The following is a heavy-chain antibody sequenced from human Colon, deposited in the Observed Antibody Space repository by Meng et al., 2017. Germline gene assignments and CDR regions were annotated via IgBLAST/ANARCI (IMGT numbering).Heavy chain of an antibody. CDR1: GFIFSDYY. CDR2: ISSRGGTI. J-gene: IGHJ4*02. V-gene: IGHV3-11*01. CDR3: ARNLFGDY. Sequence: QVQLVESGGGLVKFGGSLGLSCAASGFIFSDYYITWFRQAPGKGLEWVSYISSRGGTIHYADSVRGRFTISRDNANNSVFLQMNSLRAEDTAVYYCARNLFGDYWGQGIQVTVSS. D-gene: IGHD3-16*01.